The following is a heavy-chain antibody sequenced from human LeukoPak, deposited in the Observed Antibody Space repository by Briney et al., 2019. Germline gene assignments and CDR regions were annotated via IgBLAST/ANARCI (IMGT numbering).Heavy chain of an antibody. CDR3: ARDHQGYCSSTSCYIYYYYMDV. CDR2: ISYDGSNK. J-gene: IGHJ6*03. V-gene: IGHV3-30*01. CDR1: GFTFSSYA. Sequence: PGRSLRLSCAASGFTFSSYAMHWVRQAPGKGLEWVAVISYDGSNKYYADSVKGRFTISRDNSKNTLYLQMNSLRAEDTAVYYCARDHQGYCSSTSCYIYYYYMDVWGKGTTVTVSS. D-gene: IGHD2-2*02.